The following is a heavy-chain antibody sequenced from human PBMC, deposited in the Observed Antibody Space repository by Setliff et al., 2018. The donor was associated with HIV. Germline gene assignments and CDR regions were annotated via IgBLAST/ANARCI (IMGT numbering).Heavy chain of an antibody. J-gene: IGHJ4*02. D-gene: IGHD5-12*01. CDR2: INVGNGDT. CDR3: ARDTSATIRPLFDY. CDR1: GYTFTTYS. V-gene: IGHV1-3*01. Sequence: ASVKVSCKASGYTFTTYSLHWVRQAPGQSLEWMGWINVGNGDTKYSQDLQGRITITRDTSANTAYMELSRLRSDDTAVYFCARDTSATIRPLFDYWGQGTPVTVSS.